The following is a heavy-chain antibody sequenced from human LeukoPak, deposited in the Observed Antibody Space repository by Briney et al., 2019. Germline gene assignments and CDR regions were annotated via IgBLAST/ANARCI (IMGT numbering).Heavy chain of an antibody. J-gene: IGHJ4*02. CDR1: GFTFSSYA. CDR2: ISYDGSNK. Sequence: GGSLRLSCAASGFTFSSYAMHWVRQAPGKGLEWVAVISYDGSNKYYADSVKGRFTISRDNSKNTLYLQMNSLRAEDTALYYCARAHSYGYELDYWGQGTLVTVSS. D-gene: IGHD5-18*01. V-gene: IGHV3-30*04. CDR3: ARAHSYGYELDY.